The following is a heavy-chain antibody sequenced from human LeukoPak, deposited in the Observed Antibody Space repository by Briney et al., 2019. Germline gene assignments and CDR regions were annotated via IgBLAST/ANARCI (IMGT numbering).Heavy chain of an antibody. V-gene: IGHV3-23*01. CDR3: AKTVVVTGNPRAFDI. D-gene: IGHD2-21*02. Sequence: GGSLRLSCAASGFSCSNYGMNWVRQAPGKGLEWVSGISGRGVSTYYADSLKGRFTVSRDNSKNTVFLQMNSLRAEDTAVYYCAKTVVVTGNPRAFDIWGQGTMVTVSS. CDR1: GFSCSNYG. J-gene: IGHJ3*02. CDR2: ISGRGVST.